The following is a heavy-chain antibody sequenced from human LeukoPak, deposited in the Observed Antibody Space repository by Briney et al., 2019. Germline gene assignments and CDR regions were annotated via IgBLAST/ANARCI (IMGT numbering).Heavy chain of an antibody. CDR1: GYSISSGYY. V-gene: IGHV4-38-2*02. J-gene: IGHJ5*02. CDR2: MNQSGTT. Sequence: SETLSLTCTVSGYSISSGYYWGWIRQPPGRGLEWIGSMNQSGTTYYNPSLKSRVTMSVDTSKNQFSLKLTSLTAADTAVYYXXXXXXXSGWYGPSWFDPWGQGALVTVSS. CDR3: XXXXXXSGWYGPSWFDP. D-gene: IGHD6-19*01.